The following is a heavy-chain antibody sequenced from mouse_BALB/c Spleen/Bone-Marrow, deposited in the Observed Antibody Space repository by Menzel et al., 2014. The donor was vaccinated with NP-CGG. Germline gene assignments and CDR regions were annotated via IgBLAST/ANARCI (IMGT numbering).Heavy chain of an antibody. CDR3: ARGDGFAWFAY. D-gene: IGHD3-3*01. V-gene: IGHV1S81*02. Sequence: QVQLQQSGAELVKPGASVKLSCKAPGYTFXSYWMHWVKQRPGQGLEWIGEINPSNGRTNYNEKFKSKATLTVDKSSSTAYMQLSSLTSEDSAVYYCARGDGFAWFAYWGQGTLVTVSA. CDR1: GYTFXSYW. J-gene: IGHJ3*01. CDR2: INPSNGRT.